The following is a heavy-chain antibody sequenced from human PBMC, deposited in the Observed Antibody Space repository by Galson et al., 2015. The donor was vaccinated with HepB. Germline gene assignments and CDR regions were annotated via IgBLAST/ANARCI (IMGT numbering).Heavy chain of an antibody. V-gene: IGHV3-30*04. D-gene: IGHD3-10*01. CDR3: TRDYGLDY. CDR2: TSCDVSNN. J-gene: IGHJ4*02. CDR1: GFTLRTST. Sequence: SLRLSPAASGFTLRTSTMHWARQAPGKGLEWVAVTSCDVSNNYYADSVKGRFTISRDNSKNTLYLQINSLRAEDTAAYYCTRDYGLDYWGQGTLVTVSS.